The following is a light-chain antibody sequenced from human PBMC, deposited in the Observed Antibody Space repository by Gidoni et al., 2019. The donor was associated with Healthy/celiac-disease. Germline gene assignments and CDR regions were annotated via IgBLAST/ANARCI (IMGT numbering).Light chain of an antibody. V-gene: IGKV3-20*01. J-gene: IGKJ3*01. CDR2: GAS. CDR1: QSVSGSY. Sequence: EIVLPHSPGTLSLSPGERATLSCRASQSVSGSYLAWYQQKPGQAPRLLIYGASSSATGIPDRFSGSGSGTDFTLTISRLEQEDVAVYYCQQYGSSPGLFTFGPGTKVDIK. CDR3: QQYGSSPGLFT.